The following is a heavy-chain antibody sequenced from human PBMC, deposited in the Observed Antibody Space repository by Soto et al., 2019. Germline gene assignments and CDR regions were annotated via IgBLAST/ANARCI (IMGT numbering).Heavy chain of an antibody. J-gene: IGHJ3*02. Sequence: KQSQTLSLTCAISGDSVSSNSAAWNWIRQSPSRGLEWLGRTYYRSKWYNDYAVSVKSRITINPDTSKNQFSLQLNSVTPEDTAVYYCARAETGNIVVVPADDAFDIWGQGTMVTVSS. CDR1: GDSVSSNSAA. V-gene: IGHV6-1*01. CDR3: ARAETGNIVVVPADDAFDI. CDR2: TYYRSKWYN. D-gene: IGHD2-2*01.